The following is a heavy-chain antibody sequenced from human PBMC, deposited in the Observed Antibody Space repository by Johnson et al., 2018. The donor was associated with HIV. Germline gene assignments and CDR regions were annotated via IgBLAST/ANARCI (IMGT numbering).Heavy chain of an antibody. Sequence: QVQLVESGGGVVQPGRSLRLSCAASGFTFSSYAMHWVRKAPGKGLEWVAVISYDGSNKYYADSVKGRFTISRDNSKNTLYLQMNSLRAEDTAVYYCARDGRGLDAFDIWGQGTVVTVSS. V-gene: IGHV3-30-3*01. J-gene: IGHJ3*02. CDR3: ARDGRGLDAFDI. CDR2: ISYDGSNK. CDR1: GFTFSSYA. D-gene: IGHD3/OR15-3a*01.